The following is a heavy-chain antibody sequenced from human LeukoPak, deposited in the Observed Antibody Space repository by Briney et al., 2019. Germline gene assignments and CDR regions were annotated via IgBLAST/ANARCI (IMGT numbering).Heavy chain of an antibody. J-gene: IGHJ5*02. CDR3: ARVLLGDYNWFDP. CDR2: IYSSGST. D-gene: IGHD3-16*01. V-gene: IGHV4-59*08. CDR1: GGSISNSY. Sequence: SETLSLTCTVSGGSISNSYWSWIRQSPGKGLEWVGYIYSSGSTNYNPSLKSRVTISVDTSKNQFSLKLTSVTAADTAVYYCARVLLGDYNWFDPWGQGTLVTVSS.